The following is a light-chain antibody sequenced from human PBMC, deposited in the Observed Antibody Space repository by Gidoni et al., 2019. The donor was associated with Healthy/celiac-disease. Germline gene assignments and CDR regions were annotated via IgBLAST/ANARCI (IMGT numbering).Light chain of an antibody. V-gene: IGKV3-20*01. J-gene: IGKJ1*01. CDR3: QQYGSSPQT. Sequence: EIVLTQSPGTLSLSPGERATLSCRASQSVSSSYLAWYQQKPGQAPRLLIYCASSRATGIPDRFSGSGSGTDFTLTISRLEPEDFAVYSCQQYGSSPQTFGQGTKVEIK. CDR1: QSVSSSY. CDR2: CAS.